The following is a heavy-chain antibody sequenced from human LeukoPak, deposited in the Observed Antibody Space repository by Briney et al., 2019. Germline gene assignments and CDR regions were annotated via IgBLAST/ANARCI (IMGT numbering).Heavy chain of an antibody. CDR1: GGSISSYY. Sequence: PSETLSLTCTVSGGSISSYYCSWIRQPPGKGLEWIGYIYYSGSTNYNPSLKSRVTISVDTSKNQFSLKLSSVTAADTAVYYCARGGYCSGGSCYAPILGYYYYMDVWGKGTTVTVSS. J-gene: IGHJ6*03. V-gene: IGHV4-59*01. CDR2: IYYSGST. CDR3: ARGGYCSGGSCYAPILGYYYYMDV. D-gene: IGHD2-15*01.